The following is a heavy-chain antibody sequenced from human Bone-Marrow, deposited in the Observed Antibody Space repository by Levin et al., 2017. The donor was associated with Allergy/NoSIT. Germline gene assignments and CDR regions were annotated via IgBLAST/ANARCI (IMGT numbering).Heavy chain of an antibody. J-gene: IGHJ4*02. Sequence: GESLKISCAASGFTFSSYWMHWVRQAPGKGLVWVSRINSDGSSTNYADSVKGRFTISRDNAKNTLYLQMNSLRAEDTAVYYCARGGASYSNYVPYWGQGTLVTVSS. CDR1: GFTFSSYW. CDR3: ARGGASYSNYVPY. CDR2: INSDGSST. V-gene: IGHV3-74*01. D-gene: IGHD4-11*01.